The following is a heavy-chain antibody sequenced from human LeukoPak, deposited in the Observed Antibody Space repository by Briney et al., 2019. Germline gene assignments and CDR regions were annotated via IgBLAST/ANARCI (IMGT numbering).Heavy chain of an antibody. V-gene: IGHV3-7*04. D-gene: IGHD3-22*01. J-gene: IGHJ6*02. CDR1: GFTFSSYR. CDR2: IKQDGSEK. Sequence: GGSLRLSCAASGFTFSSYRMSWVRQAPGKGLEWVANIKQDGSEKYYVDSVKGRFTISRDNAKNSLYLQMNSLRAEDTAVYYCAGANYDSSGYYTGYYYGMDVWGQGTTVTVSS. CDR3: AGANYDSSGYYTGYYYGMDV.